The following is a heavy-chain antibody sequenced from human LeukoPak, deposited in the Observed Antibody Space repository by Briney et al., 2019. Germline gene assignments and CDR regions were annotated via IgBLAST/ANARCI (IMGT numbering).Heavy chain of an antibody. J-gene: IGHJ4*02. CDR3: AKELGYCSGGSCPKDY. Sequence: GGSLRLSCAASGFTFSSYEMHWVRQAPGKGLEWVSYISSSGSTIYYADSVKGRFTISRDNAKNSLYLQMNSLRAEDTAVYYCAKELGYCSGGSCPKDYWGQGTLVTVSS. CDR2: ISSSGSTI. CDR1: GFTFSSYE. D-gene: IGHD2-15*01. V-gene: IGHV3-48*03.